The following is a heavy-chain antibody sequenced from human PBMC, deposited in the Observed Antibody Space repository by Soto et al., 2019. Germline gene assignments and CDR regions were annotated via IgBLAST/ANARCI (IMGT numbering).Heavy chain of an antibody. CDR3: ARGDRQDSSILDN. CDR1: AYTFTSYY. V-gene: IGHV1-46*01. Sequence: ASVKVSCKASAYTFTSYYMHWVRQAPGQGLEWLGIINPSGGSTIYAQNFQGRVTMTRDTSTSTVYMELSSLRSEDTAVYYCARGDRQDSSILDNWGQGNLVTVSS. J-gene: IGHJ4*02. D-gene: IGHD3-22*01. CDR2: INPSGGST.